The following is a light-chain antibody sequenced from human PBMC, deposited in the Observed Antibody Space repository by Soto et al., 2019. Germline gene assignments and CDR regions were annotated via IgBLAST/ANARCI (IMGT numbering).Light chain of an antibody. CDR3: QQSNNWPWT. Sequence: EIVMTQSPATLSVFPGERATLSCRASQSVSSKLAWYQQKPGQAPRLLIYDASTRATGIPARFSGSGSGTEFTLTISSLQSEDFAVYYCQQSNNWPWTFGQGTNVEIK. CDR1: QSVSSK. J-gene: IGKJ1*01. V-gene: IGKV3-15*01. CDR2: DAS.